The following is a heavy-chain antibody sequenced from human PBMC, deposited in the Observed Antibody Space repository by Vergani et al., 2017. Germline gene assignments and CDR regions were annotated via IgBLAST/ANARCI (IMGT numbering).Heavy chain of an antibody. V-gene: IGHV3-30*18. CDR2: ISYDGSNK. D-gene: IGHD1-26*01. CDR3: AKDNLGPGSYFQRAFDI. J-gene: IGHJ3*02. Sequence: QVQLVESGGGVVQPGRSLRLSCAASGFTFSSYGMHWVRQAPGKGLEWVAVISYDGSNKYYADSVKGRFTISRDNSKNTLYLQMNSLRAEDTAVYYCAKDNLGPGSYFQRAFDIWGQGTMVTVSS. CDR1: GFTFSSYG.